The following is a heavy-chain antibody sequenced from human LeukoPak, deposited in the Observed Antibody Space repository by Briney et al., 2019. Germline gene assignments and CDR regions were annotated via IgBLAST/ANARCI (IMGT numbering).Heavy chain of an antibody. Sequence: SETLSLTCTVSGASISSYYWSWIRQPPGKGLEWIGYIYSSGSTNYNPSLKSRVTISVDTSKNQFSLKLSSVTAADTAVYYCARDYEFFSGYYYGVDVWGQGTTVTVSS. CDR1: GASISSYY. CDR2: IYSSGST. D-gene: IGHD3-10*01. J-gene: IGHJ6*02. V-gene: IGHV4-59*01. CDR3: ARDYEFFSGYYYGVDV.